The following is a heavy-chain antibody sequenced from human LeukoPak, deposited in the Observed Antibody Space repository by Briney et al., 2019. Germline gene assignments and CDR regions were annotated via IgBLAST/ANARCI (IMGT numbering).Heavy chain of an antibody. J-gene: IGHJ5*02. CDR1: GDSFDNSYC. CDR3: ARGSDDYKLGNH. D-gene: IGHD5-24*01. CDR2: IYSSVYT. V-gene: IGHV4-39*01. Sequence: PSETLSLSCSVSGDSFDNSYCWTWVRQPPGKRPEWIGTIYSSVYTYYNPSLRSRATISGDTSRNLFTLKLISVTAADTAVYYCARGSDDYKLGNHWGHGTLVTVSS.